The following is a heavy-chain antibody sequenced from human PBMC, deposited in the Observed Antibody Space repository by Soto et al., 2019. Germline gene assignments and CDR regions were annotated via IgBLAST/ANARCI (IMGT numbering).Heavy chain of an antibody. V-gene: IGHV4-59*02. J-gene: IGHJ5*02. CDR2: MYFGGSF. CDR3: AGSYFDCTCFAVDP. Sequence: QMQLQASGPGLVKPSETLSLTCNVSGASVSHGYWSWIRQPPGKGLEWIGFMYFGGSFNYNPSLTGPAPISVEASQNPFSMKFTSVTASDTAVYYCAGSYFDCTCFAVDPWGQGTLVTVSS. CDR1: GASVSHGY. D-gene: IGHD1-26*01.